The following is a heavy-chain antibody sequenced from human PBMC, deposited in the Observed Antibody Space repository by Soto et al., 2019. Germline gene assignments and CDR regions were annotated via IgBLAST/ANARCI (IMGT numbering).Heavy chain of an antibody. J-gene: IGHJ6*02. Sequence: GASVKVSCKASGGTFSSYAISWVRQAPGQGLEWMGGIIPIFGTANYAQKFQGRVTITADESTSTAYMELSSLRSEDTAVYYCAIGYCISTSCPDYYGMDVWGQGTTVTVSS. V-gene: IGHV1-69*13. CDR1: GGTFSSYA. CDR3: AIGYCISTSCPDYYGMDV. CDR2: IIPIFGTA. D-gene: IGHD2-2*01.